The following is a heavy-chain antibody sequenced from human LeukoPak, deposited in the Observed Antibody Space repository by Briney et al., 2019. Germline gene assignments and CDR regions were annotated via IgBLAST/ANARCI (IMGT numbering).Heavy chain of an antibody. CDR3: ARVPYSSSSGGHWFDP. CDR1: GGSISSSSYY. V-gene: IGHV4-39*01. CDR2: IYYSGCT. J-gene: IGHJ5*02. Sequence: PSETLSLTCTVSGGSISSSSYYWGWIRQPPGKGLEWIGSIYYSGCTYYNPSLKSRVTISVDTSKNQFSLKLSSVTAADTAVYYCARVPYSSSSGGHWFDPWGQGTLVTVSS. D-gene: IGHD6-6*01.